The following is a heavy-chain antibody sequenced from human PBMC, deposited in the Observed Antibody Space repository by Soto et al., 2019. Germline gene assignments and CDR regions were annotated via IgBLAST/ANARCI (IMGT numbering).Heavy chain of an antibody. Sequence: GGSLRLSCTASGFTFDDDAMHWVRQGPGGGLGWVTGITWNSGKIAYADSVKGRFTTARDEDNNSLYLQMNSLRPEDTALYYCVKDSYADFHRVLSTAEYFFDYWGHGTLVTVSS. D-gene: IGHD2-15*01. CDR2: ITWNSGKI. J-gene: IGHJ4*01. V-gene: IGHV3-9*01. CDR1: GFTFDDDA. CDR3: VKDSYADFHRVLSTAEYFFDY.